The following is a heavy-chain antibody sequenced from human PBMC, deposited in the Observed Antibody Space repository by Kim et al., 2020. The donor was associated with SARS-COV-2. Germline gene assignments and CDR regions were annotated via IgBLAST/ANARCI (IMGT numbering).Heavy chain of an antibody. Sequence: GSTNYNPSLKGRGTISVDTSKNQLSLKVRPVTAADTAVYYCARWSRPVDYWGQGTLVTVSS. CDR2: GST. J-gene: IGHJ4*02. CDR3: ARWSRPVDY. V-gene: IGHV4-34*01. D-gene: IGHD3-3*01.